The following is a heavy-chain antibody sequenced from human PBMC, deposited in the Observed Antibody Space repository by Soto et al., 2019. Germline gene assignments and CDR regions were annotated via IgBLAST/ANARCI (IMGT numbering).Heavy chain of an antibody. J-gene: IGHJ3*02. CDR2: ISGSGGST. CDR1: GFTFSSYA. CDR3: AKDRIVLMVYGGERGAFDI. V-gene: IGHV3-23*01. Sequence: GGSLRLSCAASGFTFSSYAMSWVRQAPGKGLEWVSAISGSGGSTYYADSVKGRFTISRDNSKNTLYLQMNSLRAEDTAVYYCAKDRIVLMVYGGERGAFDIWGQGTMVTVSS. D-gene: IGHD2-8*01.